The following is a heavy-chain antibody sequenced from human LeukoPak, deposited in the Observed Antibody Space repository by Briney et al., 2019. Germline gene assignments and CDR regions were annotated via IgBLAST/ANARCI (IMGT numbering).Heavy chain of an antibody. V-gene: IGHV4-39*01. D-gene: IGHD1-1*01. CDR2: IYYTGTT. Sequence: SETLSLTCTVSGGSISINSYYWGWIRQPPGKGLEWIGTIYYTGTTYYSPSLKSRVTISVDTSKSQFSLKLSSVTAADTAVYYCARRAGTTIDYWGQGTLVTVSS. J-gene: IGHJ4*02. CDR1: GGSISINSYY. CDR3: ARRAGTTIDY.